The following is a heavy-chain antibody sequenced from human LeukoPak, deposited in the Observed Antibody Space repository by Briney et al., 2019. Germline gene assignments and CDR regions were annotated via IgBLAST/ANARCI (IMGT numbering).Heavy chain of an antibody. CDR3: ARWAVATVGSFDY. CDR1: GGSISSGDYY. D-gene: IGHD4-23*01. Sequence: PSETLSLTCTVSGGSISSGDYYWSWIRQPPGKGLEWIGYIYYSGSAYYNPSLKSRVTISVDTSKNQFSLKLSSVTAADTAVYYCARWAVATVGSFDYWGQGTLVTVSS. J-gene: IGHJ4*02. CDR2: IYYSGSA. V-gene: IGHV4-30-4*08.